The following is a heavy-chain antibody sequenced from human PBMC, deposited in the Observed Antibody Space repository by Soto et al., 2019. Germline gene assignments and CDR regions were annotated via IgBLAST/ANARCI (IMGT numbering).Heavy chain of an antibody. J-gene: IGHJ4*02. CDR1: GFTFSSYE. CDR3: AREKHCSSTSCYKWGDLFDY. D-gene: IGHD2-2*02. CDR2: ISSSGSTI. Sequence: EVQLVESGGGLAQPGGSLRLSCAASGFTFSSYEMNWVRQAPGKGLEWVSYISSSGSTIYYADSVKGRFTISRDNAKNSLYLQMNSLRAEDTAVYYCAREKHCSSTSCYKWGDLFDYWGQGTLVTVSS. V-gene: IGHV3-48*03.